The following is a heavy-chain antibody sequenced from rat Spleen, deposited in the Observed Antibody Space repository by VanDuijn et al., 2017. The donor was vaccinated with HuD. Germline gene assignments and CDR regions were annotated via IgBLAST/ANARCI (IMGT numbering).Heavy chain of an antibody. CDR2: ISTGGGNT. CDR3: ARQTRPNYQVDY. CDR1: GFTFSNYG. Sequence: EVQLVESGGGLVQPGRSLKLSCAASGFTFSNYGMAWVRQTPTNGLEWVASISTGGGNTYYRDSVKGRFTISRDNTKNTLDMKMDRLRSEDTATYFCARQTRPNYQVDYWGEGVMVTVSS. D-gene: IGHD1-10*01. J-gene: IGHJ2*01. V-gene: IGHV5S14*01.